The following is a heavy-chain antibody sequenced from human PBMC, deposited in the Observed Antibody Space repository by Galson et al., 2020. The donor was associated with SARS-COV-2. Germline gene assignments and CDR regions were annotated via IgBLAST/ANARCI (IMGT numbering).Heavy chain of an antibody. V-gene: IGHV3-30*04. Sequence: GQSLKISCAASGLTSSSSAMHWARQAPGKGLERVAVISSDGSNQYYADSVKGRFTISRDNSKNTLYLQMNSLRAEDTAVYYCAGELLSWFDPWGQGTLVTVSS. CDR3: AGELLSWFDP. CDR1: GLTSSSSA. CDR2: ISSDGSNQ. D-gene: IGHD3-10*01. J-gene: IGHJ5*02.